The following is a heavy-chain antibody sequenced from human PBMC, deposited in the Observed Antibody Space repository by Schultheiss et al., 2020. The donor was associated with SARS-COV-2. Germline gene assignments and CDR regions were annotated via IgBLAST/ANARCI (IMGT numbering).Heavy chain of an antibody. J-gene: IGHJ4*02. D-gene: IGHD3-22*01. CDR1: GGSFSGYY. CDR2: INHSGST. CDR3: ARSGYYYDSSGYYFSNHFGVDY. V-gene: IGHV4-34*01. Sequence: SQTLSLTCAVYGGSFSGYYWSWIRQPPGKGLEWIGEINHSGSTNYNPSLKSRVTISVDTSKNQFSLKLSSVTAADTAVYYCARSGYYYDSSGYYFSNHFGVDYWGQGTLVTVSS.